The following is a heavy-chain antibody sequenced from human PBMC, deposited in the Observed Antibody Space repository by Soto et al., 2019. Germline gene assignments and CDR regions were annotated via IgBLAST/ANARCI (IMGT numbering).Heavy chain of an antibody. V-gene: IGHV3-23*01. CDR2: VSAGGDMT. D-gene: IGHD3-10*01. J-gene: IGHJ6*02. CDR1: GFTFSSYA. CDR3: ARGDRGGSGSPASYYYSGLDV. Sequence: GGALRLSCAASGFTFSSYAMSWVRQAPGKGLEWVSSVSAGGDMTYYSDSVKGRFTISRDNSNNALFLQMNSLRIEDTALYYCARGDRGGSGSPASYYYSGLDVWGQGTTVTVSS.